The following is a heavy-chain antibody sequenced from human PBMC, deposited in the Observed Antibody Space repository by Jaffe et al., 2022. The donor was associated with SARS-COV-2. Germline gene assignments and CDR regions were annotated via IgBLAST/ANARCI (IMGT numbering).Heavy chain of an antibody. D-gene: IGHD3-9*01. V-gene: IGHV1-18*01. CDR2: ISAYNGNT. CDR3: ATFGRYFDPLDP. CDR1: GYTYPSYG. Sequence: QVQLVQSGAEVKKPGASVKVSCKASGYTYPSYGLGWVRQAPGQGLEWMGWISAYNGNTNYVQKFQGRVTMTTDTSTSTAYLELRSLRSDDTAMYYCATFGRYFDPLDPWGQGTLVTVSP. J-gene: IGHJ5*02.